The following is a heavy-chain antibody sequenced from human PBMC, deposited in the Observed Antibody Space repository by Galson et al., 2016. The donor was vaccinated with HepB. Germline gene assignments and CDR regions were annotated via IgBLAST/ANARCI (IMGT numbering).Heavy chain of an antibody. J-gene: IGHJ4*02. CDR3: AKQPREGANYDTFFDY. CDR2: ITGSGTTT. V-gene: IGHV3-23*01. CDR1: GFAFNDYP. D-gene: IGHD3-9*01. Sequence: SLRLSCAASGFAFNDYPMHWVRQAPGKGLEWVSGITGSGTTTYYADSVKGRFTVSRDNSNNTLHLEMNRLRAEDTAIYFCAKQPREGANYDTFFDYWGQGILVTVSS.